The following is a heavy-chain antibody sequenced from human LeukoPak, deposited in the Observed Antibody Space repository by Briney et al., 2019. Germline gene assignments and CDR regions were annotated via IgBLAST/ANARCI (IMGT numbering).Heavy chain of an antibody. D-gene: IGHD1-7*01. CDR2: TYYRSKWYN. J-gene: IGHJ4*02. CDR3: ARAPSLELVWFDY. Sequence: SQTLSLTCAISGDSVSSNSAGWNWIRQSPSRGLEWLGRTYYRSKWYNDFAPSVRNRITINPDTSKNQFSLQLNSVTPEDTAVYYCARAPSLELVWFDYWGQGTLVTVSS. CDR1: GDSVSSNSAG. V-gene: IGHV6-1*01.